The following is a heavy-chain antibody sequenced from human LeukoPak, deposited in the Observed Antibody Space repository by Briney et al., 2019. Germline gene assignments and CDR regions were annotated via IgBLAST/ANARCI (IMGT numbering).Heavy chain of an antibody. V-gene: IGHV5-51*01. CDR3: ARQVAAAGTPLDY. D-gene: IGHD6-13*01. Sequence: GESLKISCKGSGYSFTSYWIGWVRQMPGKGLEWMGIVYPGDSDTRYSPSFQGQVTISADKSISTAYLQWSSLKASDTAMYYCARQVAAAGTPLDYWGQGTLVTVSS. J-gene: IGHJ4*02. CDR2: VYPGDSDT. CDR1: GYSFTSYW.